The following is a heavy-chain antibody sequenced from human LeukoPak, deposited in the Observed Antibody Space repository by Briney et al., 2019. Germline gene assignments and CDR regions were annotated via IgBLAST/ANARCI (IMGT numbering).Heavy chain of an antibody. D-gene: IGHD3-9*01. J-gene: IGHJ2*01. Sequence: SETLSLTCSVSTDSMTSYYWSWIRQPPGKGLEWIGYIYYTGRANYNPPLKSRVSISVDPSKNQFSLKFSSVTAADTAVYFCARLHLYYDILTPRYFDLWGRGTLVTVSS. V-gene: IGHV4-59*08. CDR1: TDSMTSYY. CDR3: ARLHLYYDILTPRYFDL. CDR2: IYYTGRA.